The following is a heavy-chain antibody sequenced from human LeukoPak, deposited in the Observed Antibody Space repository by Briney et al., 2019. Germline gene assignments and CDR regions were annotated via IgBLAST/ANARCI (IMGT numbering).Heavy chain of an antibody. CDR3: EMILVGDTNGPLDI. D-gene: IGHD2-8*01. J-gene: IGHJ3*02. CDR2: LSRSGAT. V-gene: IGHV3-23*01. Sequence: GGSLRLSCAGSGFTFRNYAMSWVRQAPGKGLEWVSSLSRSGATFYADSVKGRFTISRDVSTNTLYLQMDSLRAEGTALYYCEMILVGDTNGPLDIWGQGTMVTVSS. CDR1: GFTFRNYA.